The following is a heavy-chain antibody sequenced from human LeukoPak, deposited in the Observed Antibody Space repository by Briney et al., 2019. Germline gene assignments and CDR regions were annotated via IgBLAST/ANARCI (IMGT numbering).Heavy chain of an antibody. Sequence: GGSLRLSCAASGFTFSSYSMNWDRQAPGKGLEWVSYISSSSSTIYYADSVKGRFTISRDNAKNSLYLQMNSLRVEDTALYYCTRRVKYGGTWDHFADWGQGTLVTVSS. J-gene: IGHJ4*02. CDR3: TRRVKYGGTWDHFAD. CDR1: GFTFSSYS. D-gene: IGHD1-26*01. V-gene: IGHV3-48*04. CDR2: ISSSSSTI.